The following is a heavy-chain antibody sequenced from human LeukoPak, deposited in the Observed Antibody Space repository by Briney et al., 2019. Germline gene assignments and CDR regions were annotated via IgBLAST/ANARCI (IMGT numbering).Heavy chain of an antibody. CDR1: GFTFSTYG. CDR3: AKDAIVVVA. Sequence: GGSLRLSCAASGFTFSTYGMSWVRQAPGRGLEWVSTISGSGGSTYYADSVKGRFTISRDNSKNTLYLQMNSLRAEDTAVYYCAKDAIVVVAWGQGTLVTVSS. V-gene: IGHV3-23*01. D-gene: IGHD2-15*01. CDR2: ISGSGGST. J-gene: IGHJ4*02.